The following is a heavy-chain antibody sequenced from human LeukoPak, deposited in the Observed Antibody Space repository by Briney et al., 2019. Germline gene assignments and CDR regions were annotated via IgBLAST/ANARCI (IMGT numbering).Heavy chain of an antibody. CDR2: ISGSGGST. Sequence: PGASLRLSCAASGFTFSSYGMSWVRQAPGKGLEWVSGISGSGGSTYYADSVKGRFTISRDNSKNTLYVQMNSLRAEDTAVYYCAKGSARSLDYYYGMDVWGQGTTVTVSS. CDR3: AKGSARSLDYYYGMDV. CDR1: GFTFSSYG. J-gene: IGHJ6*02. V-gene: IGHV3-23*01. D-gene: IGHD3-3*01.